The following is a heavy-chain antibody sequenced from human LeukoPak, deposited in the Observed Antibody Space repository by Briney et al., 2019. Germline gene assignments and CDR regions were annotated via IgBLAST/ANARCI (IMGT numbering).Heavy chain of an antibody. D-gene: IGHD6-19*01. V-gene: IGHV4-34*01. Sequence: SQTLSLTRAVYGGSFSGYYWSWSRQPPGKGLEWIGEINHSGSTNYNPSLTSRVTISVYTSKNQFSLKLSSVTAADTAVYYCARGGSSGWYSLNYWGQGTLVTVSS. J-gene: IGHJ4*02. CDR3: ARGGSSGWYSLNY. CDR2: INHSGST. CDR1: GGSFSGYY.